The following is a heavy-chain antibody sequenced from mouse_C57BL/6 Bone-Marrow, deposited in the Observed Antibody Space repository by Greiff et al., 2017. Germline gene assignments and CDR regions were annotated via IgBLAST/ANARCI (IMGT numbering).Heavy chain of an antibody. J-gene: IGHJ2*01. CDR3: VRQRSTDFDY. V-gene: IGHV10-1*01. CDR2: IRSKSNNYAT. CDR1: GFSFNTYA. Sequence: EVQLVESGGGLVQPKGSLKLSCAASGFSFNTYAMNWVRQAPGKGLEWVARIRSKSNNYATYYADSVKDRFTISRDDSESMLYLQMNNLKTEDTAMYYCVRQRSTDFDYWGQGTTLTVSS.